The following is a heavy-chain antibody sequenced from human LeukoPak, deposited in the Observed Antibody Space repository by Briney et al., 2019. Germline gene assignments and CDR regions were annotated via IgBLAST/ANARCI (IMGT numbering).Heavy chain of an antibody. CDR1: GGSFSGYY. Sequence: PSETLSLTCAVYGGSFSGYYWSWIRQPPGKGLEWIGEINHSGSTNYNPPLKSRVTISVDTSKNQFSLKLSSVTAADTAVYYCARGGGSSGVLVWGQGTLVTVSS. CDR2: INHSGST. J-gene: IGHJ4*02. V-gene: IGHV4-34*01. CDR3: ARGGGSSGVLV. D-gene: IGHD6-19*01.